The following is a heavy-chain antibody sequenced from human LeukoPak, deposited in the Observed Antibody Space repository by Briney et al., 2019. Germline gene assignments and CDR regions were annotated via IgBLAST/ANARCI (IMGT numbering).Heavy chain of an antibody. CDR3: ATDYGDTGYWFDP. CDR1: GGSISSSSYY. CDR2: IYYSGST. J-gene: IGHJ5*02. Sequence: SETLSLTCTVSGGSISSSSYYWGWIRQPPGKGLEWIGSIYYSGSTYYTPSLKSRVTISVDTSKNQFSLKLSSVTAADTAVYYCATDYGDTGYWFDPWGQGTLVTVSS. D-gene: IGHD4-17*01. V-gene: IGHV4-39*01.